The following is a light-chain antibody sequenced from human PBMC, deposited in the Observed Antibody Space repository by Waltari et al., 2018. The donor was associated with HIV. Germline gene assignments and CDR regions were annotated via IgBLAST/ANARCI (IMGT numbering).Light chain of an antibody. CDR3: MQGTHWPPWT. CDR1: QSLVHSDGNTY. Sequence: DVVMTQSPLSLPVTLGQPASISCRSSQSLVHSDGNTYLSWFQQRPGQSPRRLIYKVSNRDSGVPDRFSGSGSGTDFTLKIRRVEAEDVGVYYCMQGTHWPPWTFGQGTKVEIQ. CDR2: KVS. J-gene: IGKJ1*01. V-gene: IGKV2-30*02.